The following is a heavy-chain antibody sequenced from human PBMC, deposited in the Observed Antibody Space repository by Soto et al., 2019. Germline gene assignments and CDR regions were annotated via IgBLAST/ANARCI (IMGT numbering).Heavy chain of an antibody. CDR3: ARDNYGMDV. CDR2: ISYDGSNK. CDR1: GFTFSNYA. V-gene: IGHV3-30-3*01. J-gene: IGHJ6*02. Sequence: QVQLVESGGGVVQPGRSLRLSCAASGFTFSNYAIHWVRQAPGKGLEWVAVISYDGSNKYYADSVKGRFTISSDNSKKTLYLQMNSLRAEDTAVYYCARDNYGMDVWGQGTTVTVSS.